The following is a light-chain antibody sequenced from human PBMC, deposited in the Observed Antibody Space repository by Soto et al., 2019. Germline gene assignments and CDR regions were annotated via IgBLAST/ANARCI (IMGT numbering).Light chain of an antibody. CDR1: QSVSTN. Sequence: EIVMTQSPATLSVSPGERATLSCRASQSVSTNLAWYQQKPGQAPRLLIYHTSTRATGIPARFSGSGSGTDFTLTINNLQPEDFATYFCQQTFNVPPWTFGQGTKVE. J-gene: IGKJ1*01. CDR3: QQTFNVPPWT. V-gene: IGKV3-15*01. CDR2: HTS.